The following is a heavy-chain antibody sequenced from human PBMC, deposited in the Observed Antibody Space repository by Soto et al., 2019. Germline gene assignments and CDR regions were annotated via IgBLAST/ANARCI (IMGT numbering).Heavy chain of an antibody. Sequence: QVQLVQSGAEVKKPGSSVKVSCKASGGTFSSYAISWVRQAPGQGLVWMGGSIPIFGTANYAQKFQGRVTISTDKSTSTGYMDLGSQRSDDTAVYYCASSELRFLENYYYGMDFCVQGATETVYS. CDR3: ASSELRFLENYYYGMDF. J-gene: IGHJ6*02. CDR1: GGTFSSYA. D-gene: IGHD3-3*01. V-gene: IGHV1-69*06. CDR2: SIPIFGTA.